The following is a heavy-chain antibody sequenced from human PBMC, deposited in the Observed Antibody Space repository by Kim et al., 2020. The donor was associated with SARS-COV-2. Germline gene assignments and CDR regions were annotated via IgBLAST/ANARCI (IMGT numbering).Heavy chain of an antibody. Sequence: GGSLRLSCAASGFTFSTYGMTWVRQAPGKGLEWVSGIAGSGGTTYYADSVKGRFTISRDDSRNTLSLQMNSLRAEDTAVYYCAKANSNGYYYDHWGQGT. V-gene: IGHV3-23*01. D-gene: IGHD3-22*01. CDR1: GFTFSTYG. J-gene: IGHJ1*01. CDR2: IAGSGGTT. CDR3: AKANSNGYYYDH.